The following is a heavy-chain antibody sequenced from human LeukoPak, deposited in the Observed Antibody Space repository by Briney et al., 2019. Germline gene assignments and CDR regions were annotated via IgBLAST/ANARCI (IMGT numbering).Heavy chain of an antibody. CDR2: TYYRSKWFN. V-gene: IGHV6-1*01. CDR3: ARGYGYGPFGYFDY. J-gene: IGHJ4*02. Sequence: SQTLSLTCAISGDSVSSNSAAWNWIRQSPSRGLEWLGRTYYRSKWFNDYAVSVKSRITINPDTSKNQFSLQLNAVTPEATAVYYCARGYGYGPFGYFDYWGQGTLVTVSS. CDR1: GDSVSSNSAA. D-gene: IGHD5-18*01.